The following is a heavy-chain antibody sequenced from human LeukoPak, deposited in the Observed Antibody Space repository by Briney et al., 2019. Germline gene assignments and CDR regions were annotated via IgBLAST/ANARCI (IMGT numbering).Heavy chain of an antibody. J-gene: IGHJ4*02. CDR2: VADDEKTI. V-gene: IGHV3-30*04. CDR3: AREKQSGGTPFDY. D-gene: IGHD1-26*01. Sequence: PGGSLRLSCVASGFTFTGHSMHWVRQAPGKGLEWGAVVADDEKTIFYADSLKGRFTVSRDNSKNTVYLQMNSLRDEDTAVYYCAREKQSGGTPFDYWGQGSLVTVSS. CDR1: GFTFTGHS.